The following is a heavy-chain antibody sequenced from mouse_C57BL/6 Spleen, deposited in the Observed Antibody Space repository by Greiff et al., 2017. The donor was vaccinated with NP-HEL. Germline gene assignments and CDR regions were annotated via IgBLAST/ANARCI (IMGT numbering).Heavy chain of an antibody. D-gene: IGHD1-1*01. J-gene: IGHJ1*03. CDR2: IYPSDSET. V-gene: IGHV1-61*01. Sequence: VRLQQSGAELVRPGSSVKLSCKASGYTFTSYWMDWVKQRPGQGLEWIGNIYPSDSETHYNQKFNDKATLTVDKSSSTAYMQLSSLTSEDSAVYYCAREGTVVATDWYFDVWGTGTTVTVSS. CDR3: AREGTVVATDWYFDV. CDR1: GYTFTSYW.